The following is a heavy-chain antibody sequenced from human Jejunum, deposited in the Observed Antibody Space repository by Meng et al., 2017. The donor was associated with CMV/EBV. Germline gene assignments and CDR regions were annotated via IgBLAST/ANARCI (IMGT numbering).Heavy chain of an antibody. CDR2: IVVGGDT. J-gene: IGHJ6*02. Sequence: AASGFTIRCCDRHRVRQATGKGLDWVSTIVVGGDTYCGGTVKARFTISRETAKNSLYLQMNSLRAGDTAVYYCSRVHPYYFGMDVWGQGTTVTVSS. CDR1: GFTIRCCD. CDR3: SRVHPYYFGMDV. V-gene: IGHV3-13*01.